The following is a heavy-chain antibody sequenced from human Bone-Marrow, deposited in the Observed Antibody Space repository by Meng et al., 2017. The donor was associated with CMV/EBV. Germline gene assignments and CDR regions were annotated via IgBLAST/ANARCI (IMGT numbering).Heavy chain of an antibody. V-gene: IGHV1-18*01. Sequence: ASVKVSCKASGYIFTKYGVNWMRQAPGQGPEWMGWISAYNGDTMYAPKVQGRVTMTTDTSTSTAYMELSSLRSEDTAVYYCARPGGYDGGFDYWGQGTLVTVSS. D-gene: IGHD5-12*01. J-gene: IGHJ4*02. CDR1: GYIFTKYG. CDR3: ARPGGYDGGFDY. CDR2: ISAYNGDT.